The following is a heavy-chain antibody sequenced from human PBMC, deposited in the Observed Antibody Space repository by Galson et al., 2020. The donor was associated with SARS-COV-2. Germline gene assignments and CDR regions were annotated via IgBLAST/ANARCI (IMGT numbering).Heavy chain of an antibody. CDR1: GFTFSSYW. Sequence: GESLKISCAASGFTFSSYWMSWVRQAPGKGLEWVANIKQDGSEKYYVDSVKGRFTISRDNAKNSLYLQMNSLRAEDTAVYYCARDVPRYSYGYGLDAFDIWGQGTMVTVSS. D-gene: IGHD5-18*01. J-gene: IGHJ3*02. CDR2: IKQDGSEK. CDR3: ARDVPRYSYGYGLDAFDI. V-gene: IGHV3-7*01.